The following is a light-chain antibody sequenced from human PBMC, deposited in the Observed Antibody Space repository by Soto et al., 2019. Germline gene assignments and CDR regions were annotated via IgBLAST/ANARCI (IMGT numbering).Light chain of an antibody. Sequence: IVMTQSPATLSVSPGERATLSCRASQSVSSNLAWYQQKPGQAPRLLIYGASSRATGIPDRFSGSGSGTDFTLTISRLEPEDFAVYYCQQYNNWPPWTFGQGTKVDIK. CDR1: QSVSSN. J-gene: IGKJ1*01. V-gene: IGKV3D-15*01. CDR2: GAS. CDR3: QQYNNWPPWT.